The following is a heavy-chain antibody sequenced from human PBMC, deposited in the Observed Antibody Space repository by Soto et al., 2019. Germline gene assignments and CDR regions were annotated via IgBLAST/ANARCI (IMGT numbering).Heavy chain of an antibody. CDR3: ARAPRSSWYAP. CDR1: GYTFTSYG. V-gene: IGHV1-18*01. CDR2: ISAYNGNT. J-gene: IGHJ5*02. Sequence: QVQLVQSGAEVKKPGASVKVSCKASGYTFTSYGISWVRQAPGQGLEWMGRISAYNGNTNYAQKLQGRVTMTTDTATSTGYMELRSLRPDDTAVYYCARAPRSSWYAPWGQGTLVTVS. D-gene: IGHD6-13*01.